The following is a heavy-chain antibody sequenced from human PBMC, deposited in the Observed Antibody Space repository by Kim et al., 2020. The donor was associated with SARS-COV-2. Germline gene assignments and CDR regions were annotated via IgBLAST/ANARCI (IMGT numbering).Heavy chain of an antibody. V-gene: IGHV1-46*01. CDR2: INPSGGST. J-gene: IGHJ5*02. D-gene: IGHD5-18*01. CDR1: GYTFTSYY. Sequence: ASVKVSCKASGYTFTSYYMHWVRQAPGQGLEWMGIINPSGGSTSYAQKFQGRVTMTRDTSTSTVYMELSSLRSEDTAVYYCARVVGAMVSLFGWFDPWGQGTLVTVSS. CDR3: ARVVGAMVSLFGWFDP.